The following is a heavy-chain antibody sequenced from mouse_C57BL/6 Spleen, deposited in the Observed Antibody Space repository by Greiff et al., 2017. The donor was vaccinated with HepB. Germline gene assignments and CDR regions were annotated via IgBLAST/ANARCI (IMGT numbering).Heavy chain of an antibody. CDR1: GYSITSGYY. V-gene: IGHV3-6*01. Sequence: EVKLQESGPGLVKPSQSLSLTCSVTGYSITSGYYWNWIRQFPGNKLEWMGYISYDGSNNYNPSLKNRISITRDTSKNQFFLKLNSVTTEDTATYYCAREHDGYLRYWGQGTTLTVSS. CDR2: ISYDGSN. D-gene: IGHD2-3*01. CDR3: AREHDGYLRY. J-gene: IGHJ2*01.